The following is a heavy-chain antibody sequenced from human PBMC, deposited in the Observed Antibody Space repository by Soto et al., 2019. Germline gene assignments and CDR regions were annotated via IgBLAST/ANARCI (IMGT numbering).Heavy chain of an antibody. V-gene: IGHV4-4*02. CDR1: GGSLSSSSC. CDR3: VHHGGVPYYHDF. Sequence: SETLSLTCAVSGGSLSSSSCLILFRQPPGKTLEWLGEIFYSGSTKYNPSLNSRVTISADQSKNDFSLRLSSVTAADTAVYYCVHHGGVPYYHDFWGQGMLVTVSS. CDR2: IFYSGST. J-gene: IGHJ4*02. D-gene: IGHD2-8*01.